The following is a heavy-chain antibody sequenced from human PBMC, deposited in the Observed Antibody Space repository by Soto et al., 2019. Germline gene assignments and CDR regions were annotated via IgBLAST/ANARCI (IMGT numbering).Heavy chain of an antibody. V-gene: IGHV3-23*01. CDR2: IDGSGGIT. CDR1: GFTFGTTD. D-gene: IGHD3-10*01. J-gene: IGHJ5*02. CDR3: VKNSGWFNT. Sequence: QLLQSGGGLVQPGGSLTLSCAASGFTFGTTDMSWVRQAPGEGLVWVSTIDGSGGITYYADSVKGRFTISRDNSRNTIYLHMNILKGYDTALYYCVKNSGWFNTWGQGALVTVSS.